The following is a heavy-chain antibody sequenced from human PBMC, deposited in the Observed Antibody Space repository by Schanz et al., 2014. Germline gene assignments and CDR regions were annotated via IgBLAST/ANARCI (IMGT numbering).Heavy chain of an antibody. CDR1: GDSITGVSRY. CDR3: ARHRDEMATVSSPFDY. Sequence: QVQLQESGPGLVKPSETLSLTCSVSGDSITGVSRYWGWIRQPPGKGLEWIASDCISATDYVNESLQSGVSISKDRTKNLLSLKVPSVTAADTAVYFCARHRDEMATVSSPFDYWGQGILVTVSS. V-gene: IGHV4-39*01. D-gene: IGHD2-15*01. J-gene: IGHJ4*02. CDR2: DCISATD.